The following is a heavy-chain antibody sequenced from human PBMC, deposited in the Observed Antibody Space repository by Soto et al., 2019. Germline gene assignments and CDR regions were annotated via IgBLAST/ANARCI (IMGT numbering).Heavy chain of an antibody. CDR1: GGSVSSGSYY. V-gene: IGHV4-61*01. CDR3: ARFDQVSYYFDY. CDR2: IYYSGST. J-gene: IGHJ4*02. Sequence: PSETLSLTCTVSGGSVSSGSYYWSWIRQPPGKGLEWIGYIYYSGSTNYNPSLKSRVTISVDTSKNQFSLKLSSVTAADTAVYYCARFDQVSYYFDYWGQGTLVTVSS.